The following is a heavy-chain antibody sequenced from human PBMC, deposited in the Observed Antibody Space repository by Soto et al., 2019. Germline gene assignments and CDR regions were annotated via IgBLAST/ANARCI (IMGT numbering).Heavy chain of an antibody. CDR2: IKQDGSEK. CDR3: ARGGRDAYDWFDP. J-gene: IGHJ5*02. D-gene: IGHD3-16*01. V-gene: IGHV3-7*01. Sequence: EAQLVESGGGLVQPGGSLRLSCAASNFSFSSFWMSWVRQAPGKGLEWVAKIKQDGSEKYYVDSLKGRFTISRDNAKKSVYLQMNSLRVEDTAVYFCARGGRDAYDWFDPWGQGTLVTVSS. CDR1: NFSFSSFW.